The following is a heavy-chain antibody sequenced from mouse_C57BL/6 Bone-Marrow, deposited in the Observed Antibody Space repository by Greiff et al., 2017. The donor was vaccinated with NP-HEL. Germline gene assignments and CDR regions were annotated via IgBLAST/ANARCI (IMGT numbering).Heavy chain of an antibody. CDR3: ARNSRGNYPCYFDY. D-gene: IGHD2-1*01. CDR1: GFSLTSYG. V-gene: IGHV2-2*01. Sequence: QVQLQQSGPGLVQPSQTLSITCTVSGFSLTSYGVHWVRQSPGKGLEWLGVIWSGGSSDYNEAFISRLGISKYNSKSQVFFKMNSLQADDTAIYYCARNSRGNYPCYFDYWGQGTTLTVSS. CDR2: IWSGGSS. J-gene: IGHJ2*01.